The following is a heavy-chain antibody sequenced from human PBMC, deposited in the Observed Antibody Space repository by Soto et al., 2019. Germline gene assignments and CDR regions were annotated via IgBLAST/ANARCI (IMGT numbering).Heavy chain of an antibody. J-gene: IGHJ3*02. CDR3: AREDGWDAFDI. CDR2: IYSGGST. CDR1: GFTVSSNY. V-gene: IGHV3-53*04. Sequence: EVQLVESGGGLVQPGGSLRLSCAASGFTVSSNYMSWVRQAPGKGLEWVSVIYSGGSTYYADSVKGRFTISRHNSKNTLYLQMNSLRAEDTAVYYCAREDGWDAFDIWGQWTMVTVSS. D-gene: IGHD2-2*03.